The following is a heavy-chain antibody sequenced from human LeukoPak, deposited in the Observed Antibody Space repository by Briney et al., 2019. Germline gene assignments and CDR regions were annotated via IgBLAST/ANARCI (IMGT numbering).Heavy chain of an antibody. D-gene: IGHD3-10*01. CDR1: GGSISSYY. V-gene: IGHV4-59*12. CDR3: ARVRFGELLNYMDV. Sequence: SSETLSLTCTVSGGSISSYYWSWIRQPPGKGLEWIGYIYYSGSTNYNPSLKSRVTISVDTSKNQFSLKLSSVTAADTAVYYCARVRFGELLNYMDVWGKGTTVTISS. CDR2: IYYSGST. J-gene: IGHJ6*03.